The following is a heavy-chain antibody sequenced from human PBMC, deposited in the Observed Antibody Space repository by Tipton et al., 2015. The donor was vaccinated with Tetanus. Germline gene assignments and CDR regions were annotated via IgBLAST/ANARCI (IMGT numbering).Heavy chain of an antibody. D-gene: IGHD1-26*01. CDR3: ARRTGGSYYALVDY. J-gene: IGHJ4*02. V-gene: IGHV4-39*01. Sequence: TLSLTCTVSGGSISSSSYYWGWIRQPPGKGLEWIGTINYSGSTYYNPSLKSRVTISVDTSKNQFSLKLSSVSAADTAVYYCARRTGGSYYALVDYWGQGTLVPVSS. CDR2: INYSGST. CDR1: GGSISSSSYY.